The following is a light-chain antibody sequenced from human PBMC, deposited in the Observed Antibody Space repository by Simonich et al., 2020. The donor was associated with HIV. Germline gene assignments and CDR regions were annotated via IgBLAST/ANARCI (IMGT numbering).Light chain of an antibody. CDR2: YVS. V-gene: IGLV2-14*03. J-gene: IGLJ3*02. Sequence: QSALTQPASVSVSPGQSLTISCSGTSSDVVGYTYVSWYHQHPVKAPKLMIYYVSKRPSGVSNRFSGSKSGNTASLTISGLQAEDEADYYCSSFTSSSTLVFGGGTKLTVL. CDR1: SSDVVGYTY. CDR3: SSFTSSSTLV.